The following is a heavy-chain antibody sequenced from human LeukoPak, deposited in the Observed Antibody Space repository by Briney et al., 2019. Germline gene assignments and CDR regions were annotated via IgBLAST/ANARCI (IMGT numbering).Heavy chain of an antibody. CDR2: IDPNTGDS. V-gene: IGHV1-2*02. D-gene: IGHD2-2*01. Sequence: ASVKVSCKASEYTFTGYYIHWVRQAPGQGLEWMGWIDPNTGDSNYVQKFQGRVTMTRDTSISTAYMELSRLRSDDTAFYYCARIRYCGGISCYNIGYWGQGTLVTVSA. CDR1: EYTFTGYY. CDR3: ARIRYCGGISCYNIGY. J-gene: IGHJ4*02.